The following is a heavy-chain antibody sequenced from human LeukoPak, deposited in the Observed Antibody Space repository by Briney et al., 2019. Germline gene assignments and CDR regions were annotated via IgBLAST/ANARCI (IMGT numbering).Heavy chain of an antibody. J-gene: IGHJ4*02. CDR3: ARSGLNRFDS. CDR2: FSGSGGST. Sequence: PSETLSLTCTVSGGSISSSSYYWGWIRQAPGKGLEWVSAFSGSGGSTYYADSVKARFTISRDNSKNTLYLQMNTLRAEDTAVYYCARSGLNRFDSWGQGTLVTVSS. D-gene: IGHD2-15*01. V-gene: IGHV3-23*01. CDR1: GGSISSSSYY.